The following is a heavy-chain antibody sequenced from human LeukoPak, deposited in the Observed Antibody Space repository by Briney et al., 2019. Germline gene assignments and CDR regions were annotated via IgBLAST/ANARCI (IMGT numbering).Heavy chain of an antibody. CDR2: IDPSDSYT. J-gene: IGHJ4*02. V-gene: IGHV5-10-1*01. Sequence: GESLKISCKGSGYNFTSSWISWVRQMPGKGLEWMGRIDPSDSYTNYSPSFQGHVTISADKSASSAYLQWSSLKASDTAMYYCARLVGGTFDYWGQGPLVPVSS. D-gene: IGHD1-26*01. CDR3: ARLVGGTFDY. CDR1: GYNFTSSW.